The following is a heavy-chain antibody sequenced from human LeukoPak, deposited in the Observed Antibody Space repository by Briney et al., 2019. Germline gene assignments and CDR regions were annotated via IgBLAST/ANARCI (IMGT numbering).Heavy chain of an antibody. Sequence: GGSLRLSCAASGFTFSSYGMHWVRQAPGKGLEWVAVISYDGHNKYYTDSVKGRFTISRDNSKNTLYLQMNSLRAEDTAVYYCAKGSDCSSPSCPIDYWGQGIQVTVSP. J-gene: IGHJ4*02. D-gene: IGHD2-2*01. CDR1: GFTFSSYG. CDR2: ISYDGHNK. V-gene: IGHV3-30*18. CDR3: AKGSDCSSPSCPIDY.